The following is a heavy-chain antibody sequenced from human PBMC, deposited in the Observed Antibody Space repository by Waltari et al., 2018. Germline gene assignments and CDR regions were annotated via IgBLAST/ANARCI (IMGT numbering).Heavy chain of an antibody. CDR3: ARGSPIVVDY. CDR2: INHSGST. CDR1: GGSFSGYY. Sequence: QVQLQQWGAGLLKPSETLSLTCAVYGGSFSGYYWSWIRQPPGKGLEWIGEINHSGSTHYNPSLKSRVTISVDTSKNQFSLKLSSVTAADTAVYYCARGSPIVVDYWGQGTLVTVSS. V-gene: IGHV4-34*01. D-gene: IGHD3-22*01. J-gene: IGHJ4*02.